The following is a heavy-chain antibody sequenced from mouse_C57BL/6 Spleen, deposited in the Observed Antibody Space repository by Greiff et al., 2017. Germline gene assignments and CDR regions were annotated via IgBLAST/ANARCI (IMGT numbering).Heavy chain of an antibody. CDR1: GFSLTSYG. J-gene: IGHJ1*03. D-gene: IGHD2-3*01. Sequence: QVQLKQSGPGLVQPSQSLSITCTVSGFSLTSYGVHWVRQSPGKGLEWLGVIWSGGSTDYNAAFISRLRISKENSKSQVFFKMNSLQADDTAIFYSGRGLDGYQYFDVWGTGTPVTVSS. CDR2: IWSGGST. V-gene: IGHV2-2*01. CDR3: GRGLDGYQYFDV.